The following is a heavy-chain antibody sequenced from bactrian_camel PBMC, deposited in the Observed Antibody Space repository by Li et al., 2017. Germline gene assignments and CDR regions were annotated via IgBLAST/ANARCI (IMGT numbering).Heavy chain of an antibody. J-gene: IGHJ4*01. CDR1: TLVDSNTD. CDR2: IDPSETT. Sequence: QVQLVESGGGSVQAGGSLTLSCATQTLVDSNTDMGWFRRAPGKEREGVAVIDPSETTTYADSVKGRFTISKDNAKNTLYLQMNSLKPEDTAVYYCAARPYWVCSMLPHDYDYWGQGTQVTVS. V-gene: IGHV3S53*01. CDR3: AARPYWVCSMLPHDYDY. D-gene: IGHD1*01.